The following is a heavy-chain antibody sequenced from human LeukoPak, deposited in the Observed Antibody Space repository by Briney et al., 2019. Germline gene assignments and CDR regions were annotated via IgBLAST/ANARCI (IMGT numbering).Heavy chain of an antibody. J-gene: IGHJ6*03. CDR2: IIPIFGTA. CDR3: ARGHLLVPGGDYYYYMDV. V-gene: IGHV1-69*05. CDR1: GGTFSSYA. D-gene: IGHD6-13*01. Sequence: ASVKVSCKASGGTFSSYAISWVRQAPGQGLEWMGGIIPIFGTANYAQKFQGRVTITTDESTSTAYMELSSLRSEDTAVYYCARGHLLVPGGDYYYYMDVWGKGTTVTVSS.